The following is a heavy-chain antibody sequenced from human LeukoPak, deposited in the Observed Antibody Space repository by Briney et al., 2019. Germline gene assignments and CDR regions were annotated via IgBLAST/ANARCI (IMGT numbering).Heavy chain of an antibody. Sequence: PGGSLRLSCAASGFTFSSYAISWVRQAPGKGLEWVSAISGSGGSTYYADSVKGRFTISRDNSKNTLYLQMNSLRAEDTAVYYCAKYVSYYYDSSTYYPSQGYFDYWGQGTLVTVSS. CDR1: GFTFSSYA. J-gene: IGHJ4*02. CDR3: AKYVSYYYDSSTYYPSQGYFDY. CDR2: ISGSGGST. D-gene: IGHD3-22*01. V-gene: IGHV3-23*01.